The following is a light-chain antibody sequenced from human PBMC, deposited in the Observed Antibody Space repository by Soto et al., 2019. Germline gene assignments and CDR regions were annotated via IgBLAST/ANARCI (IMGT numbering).Light chain of an antibody. CDR1: QSVSSRN. Sequence: EIVLTQSPGTVSLSPGERATLSCRASQSVSSRNLAWYRQKPGQAPSLLIFGASNRATGIPDRFSGSGSGTDFTLTISRLGPEDGAVYSCLRYGDSPPAYTFGQGTKLEIK. CDR3: LRYGDSPPAYT. J-gene: IGKJ2*01. V-gene: IGKV3-20*01. CDR2: GAS.